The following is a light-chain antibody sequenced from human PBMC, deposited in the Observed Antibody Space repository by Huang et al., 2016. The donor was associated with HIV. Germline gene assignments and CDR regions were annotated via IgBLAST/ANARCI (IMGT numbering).Light chain of an antibody. CDR3: HQRSNLPPWT. CDR1: ETIGTD. V-gene: IGKV3-11*01. CDR2: DAS. J-gene: IGKJ1*01. Sequence: EIVLTQSPATLSLSPGDSATLSCRASETIGTDLAWFQQRPGQPPRLLIYDASERATGIPARFSGSGSETDFTLTISSLEPEEFAVYHCHQRSNLPPWTFGQGTRVEIK.